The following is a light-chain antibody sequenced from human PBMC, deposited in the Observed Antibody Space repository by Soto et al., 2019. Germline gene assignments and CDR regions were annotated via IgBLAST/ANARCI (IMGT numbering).Light chain of an antibody. CDR1: QSANSN. CDR3: LQYNDGPPWT. J-gene: IGKJ1*01. V-gene: IGKV3-15*01. CDR2: RAS. Sequence: ETVMTQSPATLSVSPGERATLSCRASQSANSNLAWYQQKPGQTPRLLLYRASTRATGIPARFSASGSGTELTLTITSLQSEDFAVYYCLQYNDGPPWTFGPGTKVDIK.